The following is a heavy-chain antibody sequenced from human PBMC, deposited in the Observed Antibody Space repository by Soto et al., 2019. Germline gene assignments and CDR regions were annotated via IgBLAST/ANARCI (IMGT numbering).Heavy chain of an antibody. D-gene: IGHD2-2*01. Sequence: SETLSLTCAVYGGSFSGYYWSWIRQPPGKGLEWIGEINHSGSTNYNPSLKSRVTISVETSKNQFSLTRRSVTAADTAVYYCARADRYCSSTSCYGRAIDYWGQGTLVTVSS. CDR3: ARADRYCSSTSCYGRAIDY. CDR2: INHSGST. V-gene: IGHV4-34*01. CDR1: GGSFSGYY. J-gene: IGHJ4*02.